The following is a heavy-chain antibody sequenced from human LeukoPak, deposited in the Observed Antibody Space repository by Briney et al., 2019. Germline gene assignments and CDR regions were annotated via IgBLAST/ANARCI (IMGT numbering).Heavy chain of an antibody. D-gene: IGHD3-22*01. J-gene: IGHJ3*02. Sequence: SETLSLTCTVSGGSISSYYWSWIRQPPGKGLEWIGYIYYSGSTNYNPSLKSRVTISVDTSKNQFSLKLSSVTAADTAVYYCAREGHYYDSSGYYYLRAFDIWGQGTMVTVSS. V-gene: IGHV4-59*01. CDR3: AREGHYYDSSGYYYLRAFDI. CDR1: GGSISSYY. CDR2: IYYSGST.